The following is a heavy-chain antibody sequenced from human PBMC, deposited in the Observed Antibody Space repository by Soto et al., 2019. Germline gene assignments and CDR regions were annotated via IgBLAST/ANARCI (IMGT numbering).Heavy chain of an antibody. J-gene: IGHJ4*02. D-gene: IGHD3-10*02. CDR3: ATSPSARRAGLFCFDS. CDR2: ISGSSRTT. Sequence: GGFLRLACAASGFTFSSYAMCWVRQAPGKGLEWVSAISGSSRTTYYPDSVKGRFTISRDNSRDTLSLQIDSLRVEESAVYYCATSPSARRAGLFCFDSWGQGTLVNVSS. CDR1: GFTFSSYA. V-gene: IGHV3-23*01.